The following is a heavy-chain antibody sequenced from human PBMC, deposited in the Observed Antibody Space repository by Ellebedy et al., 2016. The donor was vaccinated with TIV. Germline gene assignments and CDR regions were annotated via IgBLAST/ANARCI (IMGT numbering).Heavy chain of an antibody. Sequence: GESLKISCAASAFTFSGSAIHWVRQASGKGLEWVGRIRGKADNYATAYAASVKGRFTISRDDSKNTAYLQMNSLKTEDTAVYYCTRLENGMDVWGQGTTVTVSS. CDR1: AFTFSGSA. J-gene: IGHJ6*02. CDR3: TRLENGMDV. CDR2: IRGKADNYAT. V-gene: IGHV3-73*01.